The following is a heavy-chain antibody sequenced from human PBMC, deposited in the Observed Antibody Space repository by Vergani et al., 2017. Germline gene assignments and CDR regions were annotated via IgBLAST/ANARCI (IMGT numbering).Heavy chain of an antibody. V-gene: IGHV1-69*01. J-gene: IGHJ4*01. CDR2: IIPIFGTA. CDR1: GGTFSSYA. CDR3: ARFGIFGVARHNEDFGGY. Sequence: QVQLVQSGAEVKKPGSSVKVSCKASGGTFSSYAISWVRQAPGQGLEWMGGIIPIFGTANYAKKFQGRVTITADESTSTAYMELSSLRSEDTAVYYCARFGIFGVARHNEDFGGYWGQGTLVTVSS. D-gene: IGHD3-3*01.